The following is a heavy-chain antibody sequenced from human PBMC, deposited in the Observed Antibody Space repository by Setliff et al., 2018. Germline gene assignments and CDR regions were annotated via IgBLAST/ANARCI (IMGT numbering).Heavy chain of an antibody. Sequence: ASVKVPCKTSGFRFTSFGFSWGRQAPGQGLEWMGWISPYSGETNHAQKFQDRLTGTAATSSQTTYMELRSLTSDDTAVYFCTRSRGPRVVLAADFDFWGQGTLVTVSS. CDR1: GFRFTSFG. V-gene: IGHV1-18*01. J-gene: IGHJ4*02. CDR2: ISPYSGET. D-gene: IGHD3-16*01. CDR3: TRSRGPRVVLAADFDF.